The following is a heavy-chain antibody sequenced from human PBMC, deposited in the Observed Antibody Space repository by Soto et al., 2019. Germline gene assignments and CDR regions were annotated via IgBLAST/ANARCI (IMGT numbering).Heavy chain of an antibody. V-gene: IGHV1-46*01. CDR1: GYTFTSYY. D-gene: IGHD2-2*01. Sequence: ASVKVSCKASGYTFTSYYMHWVRQAPGQGLEWMGIINPSGGSTSYAQKFQGRVTMTRDTSTSTVYMELSSLRSEDTAVYYCAREGYCSSTSCYDYYGMDVWGQGTTVTVSS. J-gene: IGHJ6*02. CDR2: INPSGGST. CDR3: AREGYCSSTSCYDYYGMDV.